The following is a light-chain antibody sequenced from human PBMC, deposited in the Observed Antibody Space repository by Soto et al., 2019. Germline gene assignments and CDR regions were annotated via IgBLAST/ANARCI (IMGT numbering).Light chain of an antibody. CDR1: ASDVGGYNS. V-gene: IGLV2-14*03. J-gene: IGLJ2*01. CDR3: SSFAGSATLGVL. CDR2: DVS. Sequence: QSALTQPTSVSASPGQSITISCTGTASDVGGYNSVSWYQQLPGKAPRLMIYDVSNRPSGVSSRFSGSKSGSTASLTISGLQAEDEADYFCSSFAGSATLGVLFGGGTKLTVL.